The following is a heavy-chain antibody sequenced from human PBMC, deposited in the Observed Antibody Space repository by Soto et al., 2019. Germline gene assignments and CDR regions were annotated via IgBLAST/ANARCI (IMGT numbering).Heavy chain of an antibody. J-gene: IGHJ3*01. Sequence: GGSLRLSCAASGFSLRGYGLRWARQPPGKALQRVPGISGRDDTTYYTDSVRGRFTISKDTSKNTLYLQMNSLRVEDTAVYYCEGSWTWGQGTMVTVSS. CDR3: EGSWT. CDR1: GFSLRGYG. V-gene: IGHV3-23*01. D-gene: IGHD5-12*01. CDR2: ISGRDDTT.